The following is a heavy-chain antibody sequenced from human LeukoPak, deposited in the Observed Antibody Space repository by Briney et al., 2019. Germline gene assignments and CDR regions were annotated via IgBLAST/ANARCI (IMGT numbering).Heavy chain of an antibody. V-gene: IGHV4-39*01. D-gene: IGHD5-18*01. J-gene: IGHJ4*02. CDR3: VSPRGFSYGYFDY. CDR2: MYYSKNT. CDR1: GGSISSSSAY. Sequence: SETLSLTCTVSGGSISSSSAYWGWIRQPPGKGLEWIGSMYYSKNTYYNPSLKSRVTISADTSKNQFSLTLGSVNATDTAVYYCVSPRGFSYGYFDYWGQGTLVTVSS.